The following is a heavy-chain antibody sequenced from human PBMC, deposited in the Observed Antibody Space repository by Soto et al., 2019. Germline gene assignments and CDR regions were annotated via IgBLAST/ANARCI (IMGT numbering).Heavy chain of an antibody. D-gene: IGHD5-18*01. CDR1: GFTFNSYD. Sequence: ERSLRRSCAASGFTFNSYDMSWVRQAPGRGLEWVSAVSGGGSSSYYADSAKGWFSISRANSKNTLPLLMRSLRADDTAVYYCAKGRIRGYSYGVFDFWGQGTLVTVSS. V-gene: IGHV3-23*01. CDR2: VSGGGSSS. CDR3: AKGRIRGYSYGVFDF. J-gene: IGHJ4*02.